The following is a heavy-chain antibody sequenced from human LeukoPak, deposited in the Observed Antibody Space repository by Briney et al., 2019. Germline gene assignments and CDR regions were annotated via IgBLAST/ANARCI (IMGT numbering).Heavy chain of an antibody. Sequence: ASVKVSCKASDYTFTSFGISWVRQAPGQGLEWMGWISPYNGNTHYAQKLQDRVTMTTDTSTSTAYMELRSLTSDDTAVYYCVGVTAVAGRGGWFDPWGQGTLVTVSS. CDR2: ISPYNGNT. CDR1: DYTFTSFG. D-gene: IGHD6-19*01. J-gene: IGHJ5*02. V-gene: IGHV1-18*01. CDR3: VGVTAVAGRGGWFDP.